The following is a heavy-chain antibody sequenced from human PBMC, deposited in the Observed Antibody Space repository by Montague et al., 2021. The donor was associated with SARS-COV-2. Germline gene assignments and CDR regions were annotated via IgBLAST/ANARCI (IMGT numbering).Heavy chain of an antibody. CDR1: GGSISRPDYS. Sequence: SETLSLTCTVSGGSISRPDYSWGWIRQSPGKGLAWIGRISYAGRTYYDPSLSSRVSFSLDTCKNHFSLSLNFVTAADTAVYFCARQLPSYCSTNRCYPCYFDVWGQGALVTVSS. V-gene: IGHV4-39*01. D-gene: IGHD2-2*01. CDR3: ARQLPSYCSTNRCYPCYFDV. CDR2: ISYAGRT. J-gene: IGHJ4*03.